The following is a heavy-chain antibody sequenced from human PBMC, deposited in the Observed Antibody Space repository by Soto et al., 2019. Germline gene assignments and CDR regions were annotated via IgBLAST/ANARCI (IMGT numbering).Heavy chain of an antibody. CDR1: GGTFSSYA. CDR3: ARGIRYFDWFPPFDY. D-gene: IGHD3-9*01. Sequence: SVKVSCKASGGTFSSYAISWVRQAPGQGLEWMGGIIPIFGTANYAQKFQGRVTITADESTSTAYMELSSLRSEDTAVYYCARGIRYFDWFPPFDYWGQGTLVTVSS. CDR2: IIPIFGTA. V-gene: IGHV1-69*13. J-gene: IGHJ4*02.